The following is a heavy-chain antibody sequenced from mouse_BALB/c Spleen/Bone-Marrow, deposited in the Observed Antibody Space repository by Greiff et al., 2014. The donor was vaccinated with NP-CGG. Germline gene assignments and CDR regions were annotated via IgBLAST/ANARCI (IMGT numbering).Heavy chain of an antibody. Sequence: EVQLQQSGAELVRPGASVKLSCTASGFNIIYAYIHWVKRRPEQGLEWIGRIYPANGNTNYDPKFQGKATITADTSSNTAYQHLNSLTSEDTAVYYCARSPGEVNYWGQGTLVTVSA. J-gene: IGHJ3*01. V-gene: IGHV14-3*02. CDR3: ARSPGEVNY. CDR2: IYPANGNT. D-gene: IGHD1-3*01. CDR1: GFNIIYAY.